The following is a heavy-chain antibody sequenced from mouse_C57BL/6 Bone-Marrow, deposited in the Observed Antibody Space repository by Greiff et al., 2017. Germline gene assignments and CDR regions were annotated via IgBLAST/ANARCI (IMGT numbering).Heavy chain of an antibody. J-gene: IGHJ4*01. CDR2: IWRGGST. Sequence: VQRVESGPGLVQPSQSLSITCTVSGFSLTRYGVHWVRQSPGKGLEWLGVIWRGGSTDYNAAFMSRLSIPKDNSKSQVFFKMNILQADDTAISYCALYYDYDYPNLYAMDCWGQGTSVTVSS. CDR1: GFSLTRYG. CDR3: ALYYDYDYPNLYAMDC. V-gene: IGHV2-5*01. D-gene: IGHD2-4*01.